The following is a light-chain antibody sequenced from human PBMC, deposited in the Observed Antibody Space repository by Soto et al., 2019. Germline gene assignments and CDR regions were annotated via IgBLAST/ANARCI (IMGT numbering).Light chain of an antibody. CDR3: QQYNSYSPST. CDR1: QSISSW. Sequence: DIQRTQSPSTLSASVGDRVTITCRASQSISSWLAWYQQKPGKAPKLLIYDASSLESGVPSRFSGSGSGTEFTLTISSLQPDDFATYYCQQYNSYSPSTFGQGTKLEIK. CDR2: DAS. V-gene: IGKV1-5*01. J-gene: IGKJ2*01.